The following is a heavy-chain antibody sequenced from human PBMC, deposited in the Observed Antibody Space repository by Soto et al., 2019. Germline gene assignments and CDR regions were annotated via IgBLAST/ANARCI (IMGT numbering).Heavy chain of an antibody. CDR1: GGTLSRYA. J-gene: IGHJ4*02. CDR2: IIPVFGTP. CDR3: ARVSDCSGGGCYSSFDY. Sequence: QAQMVQSGAEVKKPGTSVKVSCKASGGTLSRYAISWVRLAPGQGLEWMGGIIPVFGTPKYAQKFQGRVTITADESTSTAYMELRSVRSEDTAVYYCARVSDCSGGGCYSSFDYWGQGTLVTVSS. D-gene: IGHD2-15*01. V-gene: IGHV1-69*01.